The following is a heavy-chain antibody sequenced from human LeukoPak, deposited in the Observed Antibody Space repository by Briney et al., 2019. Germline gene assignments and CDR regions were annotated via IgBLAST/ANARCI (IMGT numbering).Heavy chain of an antibody. CDR3: ARESGALSYFDY. CDR2: INPNTGGT. CDR1: GYTLTAYY. D-gene: IGHD1-26*01. J-gene: IGHJ4*02. Sequence: ASVKVSCKASGYTLTAYYMHWVRQAPGQGLEWMGRINPNTGGTNYAQKFQGRVTMTRDTSISSAYMELTRLRSDDTAVYYCARESGALSYFDYWGLGTLVTVS. V-gene: IGHV1-2*06.